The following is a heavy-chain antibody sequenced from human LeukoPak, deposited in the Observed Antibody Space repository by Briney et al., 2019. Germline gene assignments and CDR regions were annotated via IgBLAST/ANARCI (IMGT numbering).Heavy chain of an antibody. CDR2: IYYSGST. D-gene: IGHD1-14*01. CDR3: ARYRNEALFAFDI. Sequence: PSETLSLTCTVSGSSISNYYWSWIRQPPGKGLEWIGYIYYSGSTNYNPSLMSRVTISVDTSKTQFSLKLSSVTAADTAVYYCARYRNEALFAFDIWGQGTMVTVSS. J-gene: IGHJ3*02. CDR1: GSSISNYY. V-gene: IGHV4-59*01.